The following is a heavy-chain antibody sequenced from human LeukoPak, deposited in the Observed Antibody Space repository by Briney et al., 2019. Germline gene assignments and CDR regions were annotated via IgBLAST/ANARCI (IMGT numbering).Heavy chain of an antibody. D-gene: IGHD6-13*01. Sequence: GESLKISCKGSGYSFTSYWITWVRQMPGKGLEWMGIIYPGDSDTRYSPSFQGQVTISADNSISTAYLQWSSLKASDTAMCYCARQVVAAAGTKYFDYWGQGTLVTVSS. V-gene: IGHV5-51*01. J-gene: IGHJ4*02. CDR2: IYPGDSDT. CDR3: ARQVVAAAGTKYFDY. CDR1: GYSFTSYW.